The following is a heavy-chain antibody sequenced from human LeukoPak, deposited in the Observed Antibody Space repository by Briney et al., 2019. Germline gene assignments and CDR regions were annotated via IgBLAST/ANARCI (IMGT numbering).Heavy chain of an antibody. J-gene: IGHJ4*02. CDR1: GGSFSGYY. Sequence: PSETLSLTCAVYGGSFSGYYWSWLRQPPGRGLEWIGSIYYSGSTYYNPSLKSRVTISVDTSKNQFSLRLSSVTAADTAVYYCARHVDSRWLQDFDYWGQGTLVTVSS. D-gene: IGHD5-24*01. V-gene: IGHV4-39*01. CDR3: ARHVDSRWLQDFDY. CDR2: IYYSGST.